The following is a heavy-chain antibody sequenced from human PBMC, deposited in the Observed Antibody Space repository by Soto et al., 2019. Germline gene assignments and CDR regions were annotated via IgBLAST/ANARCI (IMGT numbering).Heavy chain of an antibody. V-gene: IGHV1-69*13. CDR2: IIPIFGTA. CDR3: ARPAGGRGVIITYKNYYYYGMDV. D-gene: IGHD3-10*01. J-gene: IGHJ6*02. CDR1: GGAFSSDA. Sequence: SSVKVSCKASGGAFSSDAISWVRQAPGQGLEWMGGIIPIFGTANYAQKFQGRVTITADESTSTAYMELSSLRSEDTAVYYCARPAGGRGVIITYKNYYYYGMDVWGQGTTVTVPS.